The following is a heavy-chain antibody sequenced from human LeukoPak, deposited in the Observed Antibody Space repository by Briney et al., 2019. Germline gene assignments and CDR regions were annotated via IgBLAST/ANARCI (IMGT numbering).Heavy chain of an antibody. CDR3: ARDLIRSNDAFDI. J-gene: IGHJ3*02. CDR1: GYSISSSNW. V-gene: IGHV4-28*03. CDR2: IYYSGST. Sequence: SGPTLVKPSDTLSLTCAVSGYSISSSNWWGWIRQPPGKGLEWIGYIYYSGSTYYNPSLKSRVTISVDTSKNQFSLKLSSVTAADTAVYYCARDLIRSNDAFDIWGQGTMVTVSS. D-gene: IGHD3-3*02.